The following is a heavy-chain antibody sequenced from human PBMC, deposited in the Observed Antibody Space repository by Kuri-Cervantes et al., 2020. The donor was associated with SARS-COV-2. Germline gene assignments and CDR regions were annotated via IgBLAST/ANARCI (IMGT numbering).Heavy chain of an antibody. V-gene: IGHV3-21*01. CDR2: ISSSRSYI. J-gene: IGHJ6*02. D-gene: IGHD2-15*01. CDR3: ARGGYCSDGSCYSVYYYYYYGMDV. CDR1: GFNFSSYI. Sequence: SMKVSCAASGFNFSSYIMNWVRQAPGKGLEWVSSISSSRSYIYYADSVEGRFTISRDNAKNSLYLQMNSLRAEDTAVYYCARGGYCSDGSCYSVYYYYYYGMDVWGQGTTVTVSS.